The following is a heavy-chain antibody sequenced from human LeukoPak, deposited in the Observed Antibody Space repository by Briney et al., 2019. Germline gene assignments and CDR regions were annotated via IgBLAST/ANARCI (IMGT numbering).Heavy chain of an antibody. CDR1: GFSLSTSGVG. D-gene: IGHD3-22*01. J-gene: IGHJ4*02. V-gene: IGHV2-5*02. CDR2: IYWDDDK. Sequence: SGPTLVKPTQTLTLTCTFSGFSLSTSGVGVGWIRQPPGKALEWLALIYWDDDKRYSPSLKSRLTITKDTSKNRVVLTMTNMDPVDTATYYCAHSSDDSSGYYSYYFDYWGQGTLVTVSS. CDR3: AHSSDDSSGYYSYYFDY.